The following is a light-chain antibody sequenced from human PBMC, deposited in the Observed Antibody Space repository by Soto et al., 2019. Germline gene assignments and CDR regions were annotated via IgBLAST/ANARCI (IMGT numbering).Light chain of an antibody. Sequence: ILMTQSQATLSVSPGERATLSCRASQSVSSKLAWYQQKPGQAPRLLIYAASTRATGIPARFSGSGSGTEFTLTISSPQSEDFAVYYCQQRSNWPPWTFGQGTKVDI. CDR3: QQRSNWPPWT. CDR2: AAS. V-gene: IGKV3-15*01. J-gene: IGKJ1*01. CDR1: QSVSSK.